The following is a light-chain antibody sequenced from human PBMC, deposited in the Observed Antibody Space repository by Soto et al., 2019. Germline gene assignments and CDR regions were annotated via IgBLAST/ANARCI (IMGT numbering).Light chain of an antibody. CDR1: QNVRGY. CDR2: DAS. V-gene: IGKV3-11*01. J-gene: IGKJ2*01. CDR3: QQLSHWPGT. Sequence: DIVLTQSPATLSLSPGERATLSCRASQNVRGYLAWYQQKPGQAPRLLIYDASNRATGTSARFSGSGSGTDFTLTNSSLESEDFAIYYCQQLSHWPGTFGQGTKLEIK.